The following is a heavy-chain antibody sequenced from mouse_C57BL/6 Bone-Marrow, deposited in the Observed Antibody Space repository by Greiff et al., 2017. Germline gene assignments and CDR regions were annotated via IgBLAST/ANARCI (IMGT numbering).Heavy chain of an antibody. Sequence: EVQLQQSGAELVRPGASVKLSCTASGFNIKDDYMHWVKQRPEQGLEWIGWIDPENGDTEYASKFQGKATITADTSSNTAYLQLSSLTSEDTAVYYCTTGEKTAWFAYWGQGTLVTVSA. CDR2: IDPENGDT. J-gene: IGHJ3*01. CDR1: GFNIKDDY. V-gene: IGHV14-4*01. CDR3: TTGEKTAWFAY. D-gene: IGHD4-1*01.